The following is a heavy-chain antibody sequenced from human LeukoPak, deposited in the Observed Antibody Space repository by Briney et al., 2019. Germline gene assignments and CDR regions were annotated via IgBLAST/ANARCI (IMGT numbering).Heavy chain of an antibody. V-gene: IGHV3-30*18. D-gene: IGHD6-6*01. J-gene: IGHJ4*02. CDR3: ANLYSSSSNY. CDR1: GFTFSSYG. CDR2: MSYDGSNK. Sequence: PGGSLRLSCAASGFTFSSYGTHWVRQAPGKGLEWVAVMSYDGSNKYYADSVKGRFTISRDNSKNTLYLQINSLRAEDTAVYYCANLYSSSSNYWGQGTLVTVSS.